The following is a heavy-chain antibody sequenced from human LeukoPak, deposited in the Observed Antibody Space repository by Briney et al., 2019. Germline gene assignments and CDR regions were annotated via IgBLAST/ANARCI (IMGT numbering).Heavy chain of an antibody. D-gene: IGHD2-2*01. J-gene: IGHJ4*02. CDR1: GDTFSSYA. CDR3: ARDLSISSTSCPSH. V-gene: IGHV1-69*05. Sequence: SVKVSCKASGDTFSSYAISWVRQAPGQGLEWMGGIIPIFGTANYAQKFQGRVTITTDESTSTAYMELSSLRSEDTAVYHCARDLSISSTSCPSHWGQGTLVTVSS. CDR2: IIPIFGTA.